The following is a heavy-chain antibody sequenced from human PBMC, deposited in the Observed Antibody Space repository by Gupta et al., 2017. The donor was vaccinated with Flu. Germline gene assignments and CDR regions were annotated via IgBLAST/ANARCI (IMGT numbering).Heavy chain of an antibody. CDR1: GYTFTGYY. CDR3: ARGGVTAAKISYYYGMDV. D-gene: IGHD6-13*01. J-gene: IGHJ6*02. V-gene: IGHV1-2*04. Sequence: QVQLVQSGAEVKKPGASVKVSCKASGYTFTGYYMHWVRQAPGQGLEWMGWINPNSGGTNYAQKLQGWVTMTRDPSISTAYMELSRLRSDDTAVYYCARGGVTAAKISYYYGMDVWGQGTTVTVSS. CDR2: INPNSGGT.